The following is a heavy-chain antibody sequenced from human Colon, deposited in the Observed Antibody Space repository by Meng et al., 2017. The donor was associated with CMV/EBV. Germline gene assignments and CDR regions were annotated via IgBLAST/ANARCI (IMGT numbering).Heavy chain of an antibody. D-gene: IGHD3-3*01. V-gene: IGHV3-21*01. J-gene: IGHJ6*02. CDR1: GFTFKVCT. CDR2: ISPSNDYI. CDR3: ARIWDDFWSGYRYYFYAVDV. Sequence: SCAASGFTFKVCTMNWVRQAPGKGLEWIASISPSNDYIYFADSVKGRFTISRDNAKNSLYLEMNSLRAEDTAVYYCARIWDDFWSGYRYYFYAVDVWGQGTAVTVSS.